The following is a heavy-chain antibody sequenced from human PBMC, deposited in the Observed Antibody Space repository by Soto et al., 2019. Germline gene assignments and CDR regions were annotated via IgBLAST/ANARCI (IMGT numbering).Heavy chain of an antibody. D-gene: IGHD6-19*01. Sequence: QVHLVQSGAEVKKPGASVNVSCQASGSITNHHMHWVRQAPGQGLEWMGIFNPSGLSTTYAQKFQGRVTITRDTSTSTVYMELSSLISEDTAVYLCAKVTHRGPIAVAGPLGSWGQGTLVIVSS. J-gene: IGHJ4*02. CDR1: GSITNHH. CDR2: FNPSGLST. V-gene: IGHV1-46*01. CDR3: AKVTHRGPIAVAGPLGS.